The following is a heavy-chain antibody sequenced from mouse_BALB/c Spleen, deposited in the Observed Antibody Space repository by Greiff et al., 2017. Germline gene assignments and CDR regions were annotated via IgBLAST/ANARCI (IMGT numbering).Heavy chain of an antibody. CDR2: ISDGGSYT. CDR3: ARYYYGSSWYFDV. Sequence: EVQLQESGGGLVKPGGSLKLSCAASGFTFSDYYMYWVRQTPEKRLEWVATISDGGSYTYYPDSVKGRFTISRDNAKNNLYLQMSSLKSEDTAMYYCARYYYGSSWYFDVWGAGTTVTVSS. J-gene: IGHJ1*01. V-gene: IGHV5-4*02. CDR1: GFTFSDYY. D-gene: IGHD1-1*01.